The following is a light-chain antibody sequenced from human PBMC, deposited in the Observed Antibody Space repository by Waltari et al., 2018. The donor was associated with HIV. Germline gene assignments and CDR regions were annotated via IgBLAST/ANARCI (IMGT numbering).Light chain of an antibody. V-gene: IGKV2-28*01. CDR3: MQALQGVS. J-gene: IGKJ4*01. Sequence: DIVMTQSPLSLPVTPGEPASIPCRSSQSLLHRNGFNYVGWYLQKPGQSPQLLIYLGSNRASGVPDRFSGSGSGTDFTLKIRRVEAEDVGVYYCMQALQGVSFGGGTKVEIK. CDR2: LGS. CDR1: QSLLHRNGFNY.